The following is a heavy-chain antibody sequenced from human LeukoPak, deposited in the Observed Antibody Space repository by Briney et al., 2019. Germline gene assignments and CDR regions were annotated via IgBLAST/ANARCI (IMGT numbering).Heavy chain of an antibody. D-gene: IGHD3-3*01. V-gene: IGHV3-7*01. CDR1: GFTFSSYW. CDR3: ARDMKFDTYYDFWSGFTGFSN. Sequence: PGGSLRLSCAASGFTFSSYWMSWVRQAPGKGLEWVANIKQDGSEKYYVDSVKGRFTISRDNSKNTLYLQMNSLRAEDTAVYYCARDMKFDTYYDFWSGFTGFSNWGQGTLVTVSS. CDR2: IKQDGSEK. J-gene: IGHJ4*02.